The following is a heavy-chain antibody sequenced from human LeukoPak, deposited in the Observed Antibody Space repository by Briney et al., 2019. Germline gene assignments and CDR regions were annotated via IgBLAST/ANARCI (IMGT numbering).Heavy chain of an antibody. Sequence: ASVKVSCKASGGTFSSYAISWVRQAPGQRLEWMGWINAGNGSTKYSQKFQGRVTITRDTSASTAYMELSSLRSEDTAVYYCARGRLGTSCLDYWGQGTLVTVSS. CDR3: ARGRLGTSCLDY. J-gene: IGHJ4*02. CDR1: GGTFSSYA. D-gene: IGHD2-2*01. V-gene: IGHV1-3*01. CDR2: INAGNGST.